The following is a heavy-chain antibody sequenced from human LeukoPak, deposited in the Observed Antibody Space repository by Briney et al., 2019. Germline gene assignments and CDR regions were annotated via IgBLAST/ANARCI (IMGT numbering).Heavy chain of an antibody. J-gene: IGHJ4*02. V-gene: IGHV3-7*01. CDR2: IRQDGSEK. CDR3: ARGGRAVSLDY. D-gene: IGHD2-8*01. CDR1: GFTFSNYW. Sequence: GGSLRLSCAASGFTFSNYWMSWVRQAPGKGLEWVANIRQDGSEKYSVDSVKGRFTISRDNAKNSLYLQMNSLRAEDTAVYYCARGGRAVSLDYWGQGTLVTVSS.